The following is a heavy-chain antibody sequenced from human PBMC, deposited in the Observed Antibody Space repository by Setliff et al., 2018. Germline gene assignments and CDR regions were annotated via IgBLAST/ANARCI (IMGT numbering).Heavy chain of an antibody. J-gene: IGHJ4*02. D-gene: IGHD1-26*01. CDR2: IDSDGSVT. CDR1: GFTFSNYA. CDR3: ARSGSYWKPDY. V-gene: IGHV3-74*01. Sequence: PGGSLRLSCAVSGFTFSNYAMNWVRQAPGKGLEWVSRIDSDGSVTNYADSVRGRFIISRDNAKNTLYLQMNSLRDEDTAMYYCARSGSYWKPDYWGQGTLVTVSS.